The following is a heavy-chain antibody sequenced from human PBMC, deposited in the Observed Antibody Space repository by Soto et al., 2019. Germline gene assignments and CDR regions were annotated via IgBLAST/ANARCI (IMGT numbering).Heavy chain of an antibody. D-gene: IGHD6-13*01. CDR2: ISSSSSTI. J-gene: IGHJ6*03. Sequence: GGSLRLSCAASGFTFSSYSMNWVRQAPGKGLEWVSYISSSSSTIYYADSVKGRFTISRDNAKNSLYLQMNSLRAEDTAVYYCARVFSSSPYYYYMDVWGKGTVVTVSS. V-gene: IGHV3-48*01. CDR1: GFTFSSYS. CDR3: ARVFSSSPYYYYMDV.